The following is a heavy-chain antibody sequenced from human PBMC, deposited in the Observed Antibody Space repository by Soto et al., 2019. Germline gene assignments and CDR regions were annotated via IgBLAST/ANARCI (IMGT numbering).Heavy chain of an antibody. J-gene: IGHJ4*02. V-gene: IGHV1-69*05. CDR2: IIPIFGTA. CDR3: ARDGPGWYFDH. CDR1: GGSFNSCA. D-gene: IGHD6-19*01. Sequence: SAKVACMASGGSFNSCAISWVRQAPGQGLEWMGGIIPIFGTANYAQKFQDRLTVTRDTSASTAYMELSSLRSEDTGIYYCARDGPGWYFDHWGQGTLVTVSS.